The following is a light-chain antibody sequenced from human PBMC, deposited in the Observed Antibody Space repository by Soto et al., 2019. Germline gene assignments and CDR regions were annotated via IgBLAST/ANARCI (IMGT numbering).Light chain of an antibody. Sequence: DMHITQSPPTLSASVGDRVTSTCRASQSISSWLAWYQQKPGKAPKLLIYAASTLQSGVPSRFSGSGSGTDFTLTISSLQPEDFATYYCPQLNSYPLTFGGGSKVDIK. J-gene: IGKJ4*01. V-gene: IGKV1-5*01. CDR1: QSISSW. CDR2: AAS. CDR3: PQLNSYPLT.